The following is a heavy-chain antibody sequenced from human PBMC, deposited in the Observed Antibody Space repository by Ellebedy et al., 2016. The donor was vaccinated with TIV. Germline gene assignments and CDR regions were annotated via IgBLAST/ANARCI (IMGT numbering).Heavy chain of an antibody. J-gene: IGHJ5*02. CDR1: GGSFSGYY. V-gene: IGHV4-34*01. CDR3: ARGLELRYFDWFED. Sequence: SETLSLXXAVYGGSFSGYYWSWIRQPPGKGLEWIGEINHSGGTNYNPSLKSRVTISVDTSKNQFSLKLSSVTAADTAVYYCARGLELRYFDWFEDWGQGTLVTVSS. D-gene: IGHD3-9*01. CDR2: INHSGGT.